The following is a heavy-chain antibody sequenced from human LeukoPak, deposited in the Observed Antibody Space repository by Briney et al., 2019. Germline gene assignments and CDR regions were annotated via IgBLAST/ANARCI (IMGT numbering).Heavy chain of an antibody. Sequence: GGSLRLSCAASGFTFSSYGMHWVRQAPGKGLEWVAVISYDGSNKYYADSVKGRFTISRDNSKNTLYLQMNSLRAEDTAVYYCAKEASAAGYYFDYWGQGTLVTVSS. V-gene: IGHV3-30*18. CDR2: ISYDGSNK. D-gene: IGHD6-13*01. CDR1: GFTFSSYG. CDR3: AKEASAAGYYFDY. J-gene: IGHJ4*02.